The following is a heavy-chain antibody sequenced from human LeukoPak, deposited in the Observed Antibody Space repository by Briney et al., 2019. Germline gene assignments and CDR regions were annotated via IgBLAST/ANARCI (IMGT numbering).Heavy chain of an antibody. CDR3: ARVRMVAATYYYYYGMDV. CDR2: INHSGST. J-gene: IGHJ6*02. D-gene: IGHD2-15*01. CDR1: GGSFSGYY. V-gene: IGHV4-34*01. Sequence: PPETPSLTCAVYGGSFSGYYWSWIRQPPGKGLEWIGEINHSGSTNYNPSLKSRVTISVDTSKNQFSLKLSSVTAADTAVYYCARVRMVAATYYYYYGMDVWGQRTTVTVSS.